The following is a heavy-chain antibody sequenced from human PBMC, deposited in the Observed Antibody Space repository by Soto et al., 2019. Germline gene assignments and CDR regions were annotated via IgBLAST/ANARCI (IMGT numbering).Heavy chain of an antibody. D-gene: IGHD3-22*01. CDR2: INSDGSTT. V-gene: IGHV3-74*01. CDR1: GFTFRSYW. CDR3: VRPRYDDSGTPFDY. J-gene: IGHJ4*02. Sequence: EVQLVESGGGLVQPGGSLRLSCAASGFTFRSYWMHWVRQVPGKGLVWVSRINSDGSTTSYADSVKGRFTISRDNAKNTVYLQMNSLRAEDTAGYYCVRPRYDDSGTPFDYWGQGTLVTVSS.